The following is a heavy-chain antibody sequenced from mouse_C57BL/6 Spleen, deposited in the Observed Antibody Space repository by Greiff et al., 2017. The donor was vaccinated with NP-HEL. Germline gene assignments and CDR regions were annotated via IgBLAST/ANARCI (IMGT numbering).Heavy chain of an antibody. J-gene: IGHJ1*03. CDR1: GYSFTSYY. CDR3: ARSFYYRYFDV. V-gene: IGHV1-66*01. CDR2: IYPGSGNT. Sequence: QVQLKESGPELVKPGASVKISCKASGYSFTSYYIHWVKQRPGQGLEWIGWIYPGSGNTKYNEKFKGKATLTADTSSSTAYMQLSSLTSEDSAVYYCARSFYYRYFDVWGTGTTVTVSS. D-gene: IGHD2-1*01.